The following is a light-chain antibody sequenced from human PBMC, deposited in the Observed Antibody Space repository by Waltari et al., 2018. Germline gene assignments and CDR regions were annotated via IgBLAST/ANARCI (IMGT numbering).Light chain of an antibody. J-gene: IGLJ3*02. Sequence: QSVLTQPPSTSGTPGQAVTISCSGSSSNIENNYVYWSQQLPGTAPKLLVDWNNRRPSGLTGRCLASKSGTAASLAISGRRSEDEGDYYCLAWDASLSGWVFGGGTKVTVL. V-gene: IGLV1-47*01. CDR1: SSNIENNY. CDR2: WNN. CDR3: LAWDASLSGWV.